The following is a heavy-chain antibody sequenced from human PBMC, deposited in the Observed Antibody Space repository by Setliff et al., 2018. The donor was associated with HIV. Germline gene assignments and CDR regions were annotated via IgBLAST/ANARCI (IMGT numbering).Heavy chain of an antibody. Sequence: ASVKVSCKASGYTFTSYYMHWVRQAPGQGLEWMGWIHAGSGDTQYSQKFQGRVTITRDTSASTVYMELSSLRSDDTAVYYCVRGYRSAWNSWFDAWGQGTRVTVSS. J-gene: IGHJ5*02. CDR1: GYTFTSYY. D-gene: IGHD6-19*01. V-gene: IGHV1-3*01. CDR2: IHAGSGDT. CDR3: VRGYRSAWNSWFDA.